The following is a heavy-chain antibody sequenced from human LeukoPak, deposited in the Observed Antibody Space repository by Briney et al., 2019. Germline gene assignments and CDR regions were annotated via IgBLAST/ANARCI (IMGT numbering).Heavy chain of an antibody. CDR3: ARVGYSYYHYMDV. Sequence: SETLSLTCTVSGGSISSYYWSWIRQPPGKGLEWIGYIYYSGSTNYNPSLKSRVTISVDTSKNQFSLKLSSVTAADTAVYYCARVGYSYYHYMDVWGKGTTVTVSS. CDR1: GGSISSYY. J-gene: IGHJ6*03. D-gene: IGHD3-22*01. V-gene: IGHV4-59*01. CDR2: IYYSGST.